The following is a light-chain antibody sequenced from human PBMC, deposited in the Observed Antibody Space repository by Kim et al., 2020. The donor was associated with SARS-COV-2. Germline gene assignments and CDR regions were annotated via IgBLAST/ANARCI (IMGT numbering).Light chain of an antibody. V-gene: IGKV3-20*01. CDR3: QYYDRSLST. J-gene: IGKJ2*01. CDR1: QSISNNY. Sequence: EIVLTQSPDTLSLSPGERATLSCRASQSISNNYLAWYQQKPGQAPRLLIYSVSKRPTGIPDRFSGSGSGTDFTLTISGLEPEDFVVYYCQYYDRSLSTFGQGTKLEI. CDR2: SVS.